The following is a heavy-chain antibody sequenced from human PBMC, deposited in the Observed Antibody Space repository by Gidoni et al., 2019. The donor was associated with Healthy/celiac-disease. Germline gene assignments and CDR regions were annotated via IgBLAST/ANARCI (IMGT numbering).Heavy chain of an antibody. CDR1: GFTFSNYS. CDR2: ISISSYM. J-gene: IGHJ4*02. CDR3: ARDLATVTWGLYY. D-gene: IGHD4-17*01. V-gene: IGHV3-21*01. Sequence: EVQLVESGGGLVKPGGSLRLSCAASGFTFSNYSMNWVRQAPGKGLEWVSSISISSYMYYADSVKGRFTISRDNAKNSLHLQMNSLRAEDTAVYYCARDLATVTWGLYYWGQGTLVTVSS.